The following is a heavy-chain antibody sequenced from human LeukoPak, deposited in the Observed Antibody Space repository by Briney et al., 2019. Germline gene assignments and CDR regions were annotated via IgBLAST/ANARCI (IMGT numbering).Heavy chain of an antibody. Sequence: GASVKVSCKVSGYTLTELSMHWVRQAPGKGLEWMGGFDPEDGETIYAQKFQGRVTMTEDTSTDTAYMELSSLRSEDTAVYYCATVGGYSYGDPLDYWGQGTLDTVSS. CDR1: GYTLTELS. D-gene: IGHD5-18*01. CDR2: FDPEDGET. J-gene: IGHJ4*02. V-gene: IGHV1-24*01. CDR3: ATVGGYSYGDPLDY.